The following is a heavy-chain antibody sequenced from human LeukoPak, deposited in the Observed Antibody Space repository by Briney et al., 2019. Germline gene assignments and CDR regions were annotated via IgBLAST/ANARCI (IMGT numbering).Heavy chain of an antibody. J-gene: IGHJ4*02. Sequence: GGSLRLSCAASGFIFDDFTLHWVRQAPGKGLEWVSLINWDGGSTYYADSVKARFTISRDNSKNSLYLQMDSLTTEDTAFYYCAKGDVDSPMNFYHWGQGTLVTVSS. CDR3: AKGDVDSPMNFYH. CDR1: GFIFDDFT. V-gene: IGHV3-43*01. D-gene: IGHD5-12*01. CDR2: INWDGGST.